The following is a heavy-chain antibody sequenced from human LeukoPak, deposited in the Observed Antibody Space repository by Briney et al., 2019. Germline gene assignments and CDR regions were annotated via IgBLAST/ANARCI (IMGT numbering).Heavy chain of an antibody. CDR3: ARVDSSAYYLKSYAMDV. J-gene: IGHJ6*02. Sequence: GASVKVSCKASGGTVNTYAFNWVRQAPGQGLDWMGRIIPILNITNYAQNFQGRVTITADKSTSTAYMELSSLRSEDTAVYYCARVDSSAYYLKSYAMDVWGQGTTVTVSS. CDR1: GGTVNTYA. V-gene: IGHV1-69*04. CDR2: IIPILNIT. D-gene: IGHD3-22*01.